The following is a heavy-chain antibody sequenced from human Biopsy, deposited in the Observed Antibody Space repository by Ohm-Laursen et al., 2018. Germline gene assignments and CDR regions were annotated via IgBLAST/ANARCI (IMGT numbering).Heavy chain of an antibody. D-gene: IGHD1-26*01. CDR2: IYYTGTT. CDR1: GGSISSYY. J-gene: IGHJ2*01. CDR3: ARHAPSYSGSYWRYFDL. V-gene: IGHV4-59*08. Sequence: SETLSLTCTVSGGSISSYYWSWIRQPPGKGLEWIGYIYYTGTTNYNPSLKSRVTISVDTSMNHLSRRLTSVTAADTAVYYCARHAPSYSGSYWRYFDLWGRGTLVTVSS.